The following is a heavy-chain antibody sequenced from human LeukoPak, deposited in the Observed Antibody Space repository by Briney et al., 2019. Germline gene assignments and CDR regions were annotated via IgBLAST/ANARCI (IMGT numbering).Heavy chain of an antibody. CDR1: GDSINNYY. D-gene: IGHD3-3*01. Sequence: PSETLSLTCTVSGDSINNYYWSWIRQPPERGLEWIGYIHYSGSTNYNPSLKSRLTISVDTSKNQFSLKLSSVTAADTAVYYCASWVSYDYWSGFGYWGQGTLVTVSS. J-gene: IGHJ4*02. V-gene: IGHV4-59*01. CDR3: ASWVSYDYWSGFGY. CDR2: IHYSGST.